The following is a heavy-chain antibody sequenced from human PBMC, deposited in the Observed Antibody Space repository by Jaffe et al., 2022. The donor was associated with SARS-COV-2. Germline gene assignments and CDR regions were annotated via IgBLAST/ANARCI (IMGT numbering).Heavy chain of an antibody. V-gene: IGHV3-23*01. J-gene: IGHJ4*02. CDR2: INTSGGTA. CDR3: ARRPPTDSSAWSRYFDY. Sequence: EVQMLESGGGLVQPGGSLRLSCAASGFTFSSYAMSWVRQAPGKGLEWVSIINTSGGTAYYADSVKGRFTISRDNSKNTLYLQMNSLRAEDTAVYYCARRPPTDSSAWSRYFDYWGQGTLVTVSS. CDR1: GFTFSSYA. D-gene: IGHD6-19*01.